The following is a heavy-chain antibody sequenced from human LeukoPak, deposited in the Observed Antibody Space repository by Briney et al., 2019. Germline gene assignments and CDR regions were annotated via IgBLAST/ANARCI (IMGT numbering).Heavy chain of an antibody. J-gene: IGHJ4*02. CDR1: GFTFSSYW. D-gene: IGHD4-23*01. V-gene: IGHV3-7*01. Sequence: GGSLRLSCAASGFTFSSYWMSWVRQAPGKGLEWVATIRQDGSQKYYVDSVKGRFTISRDNAKNSLYLQMNSLRAEDTAVYYCARRNRWSRLSVDYWGQGTLVTVSS. CDR2: IRQDGSQK. CDR3: ARRNRWSRLSVDY.